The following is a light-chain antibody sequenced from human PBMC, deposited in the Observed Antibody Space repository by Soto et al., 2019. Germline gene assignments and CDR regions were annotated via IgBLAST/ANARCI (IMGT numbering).Light chain of an antibody. Sequence: DIQMTQSPSTLSASVGDRVTITCLASQSVRSWLAWYQQKPGRAPKFLIYDASSLESGVPSRFSGSGSGTEFTLTISNLQPDDFATYYCQQYDNYPLTFGGGTMVDIK. CDR3: QQYDNYPLT. CDR2: DAS. J-gene: IGKJ4*01. CDR1: QSVRSW. V-gene: IGKV1-5*01.